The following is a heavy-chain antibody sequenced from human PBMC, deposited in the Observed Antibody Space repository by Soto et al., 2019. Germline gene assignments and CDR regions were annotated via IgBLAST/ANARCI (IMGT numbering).Heavy chain of an antibody. V-gene: IGHV4-30-4*01. CDR1: GGSIGSGDYY. J-gene: IGHJ4*02. D-gene: IGHD3-10*01. Sequence: SETLSLTCTVSGGSIGSGDYYWAWIRLPPGKGLEWIGYIYYTGSTYYNPSLKSRVTISVDTSKNQFSLKLSSVTAADTAVYYCARRGSGSYSDYWGQGTLVTVSS. CDR3: ARRGSGSYSDY. CDR2: IYYTGST.